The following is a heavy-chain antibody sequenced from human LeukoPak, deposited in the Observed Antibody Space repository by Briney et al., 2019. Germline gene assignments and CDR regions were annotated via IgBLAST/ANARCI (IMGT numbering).Heavy chain of an antibody. Sequence: GASVKVSCKASGYTFTGYYMHWVRQAPGQGLEWMGWINPNSGGTNYAQKFQGRVTMTRDTSISTAYMELSRLRSDDTAVYYCAGDYDSSGYYSPSFDYWGQGTLVTVSS. CDR1: GYTFTGYY. D-gene: IGHD3-22*01. V-gene: IGHV1-2*02. CDR2: INPNSGGT. J-gene: IGHJ4*02. CDR3: AGDYDSSGYYSPSFDY.